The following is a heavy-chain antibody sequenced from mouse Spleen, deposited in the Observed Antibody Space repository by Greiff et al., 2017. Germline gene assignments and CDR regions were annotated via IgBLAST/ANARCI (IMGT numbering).Heavy chain of an antibody. V-gene: IGHV6-3*01. CDR1: GFTFSNYW. J-gene: IGHJ2*01. CDR3: TGSLWLRQRYYFDY. D-gene: IGHD2-2*01. CDR2: IRLKSDNYAT. Sequence: EVKVEESGGGLVQPGGSMKLSCVASGFTFSNYWMNWVRQSPEKGLEWVAQIRLKSDNYATHYAESVKGRFTISRDDSKSSVYLQMNNLRAEDTGIYYCTGSLWLRQRYYFDYWGQGTTLTVSS.